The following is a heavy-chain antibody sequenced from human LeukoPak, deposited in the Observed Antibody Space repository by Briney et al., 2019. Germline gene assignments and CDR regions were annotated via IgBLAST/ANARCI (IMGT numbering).Heavy chain of an antibody. J-gene: IGHJ4*02. CDR1: GFTFSSYA. CDR3: TTDPYTSSSDKGY. Sequence: GGSLRLPCAASGFTFSSYAMSWVRQAPGKGLEWVSAISGSGGSTYYADSVKGRFTISRDNSKNTLYLQMNSLKTEDTAMYYCTTDPYTSSSDKGYWGQGTLVTVSS. V-gene: IGHV3-23*01. CDR2: ISGSGGST. D-gene: IGHD6-6*01.